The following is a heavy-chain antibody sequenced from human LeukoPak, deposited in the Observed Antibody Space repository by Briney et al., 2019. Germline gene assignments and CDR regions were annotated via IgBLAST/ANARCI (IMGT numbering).Heavy chain of an antibody. J-gene: IGHJ4*02. D-gene: IGHD3-10*01. CDR2: IGHSGSNT. CDR3: AKRGPGSPQSGKYYFDY. CDR1: GFAFSSYG. Sequence: GGSLRLSCAASGFAFSSYGVSWVRQAPGKGLEWVSAIGHSGSNTYYADSVRGRFTISRDNSKNMLYLQMNSLRAEDTAVYYCAKRGPGSPQSGKYYFDYWGQGTLVTVSS. V-gene: IGHV3-23*01.